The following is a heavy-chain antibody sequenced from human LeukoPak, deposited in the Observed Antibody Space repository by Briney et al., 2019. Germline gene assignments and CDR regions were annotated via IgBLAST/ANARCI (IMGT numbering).Heavy chain of an antibody. V-gene: IGHV3-23*01. CDR2: ISGSGGST. CDR3: AKGQSYSSSSRSHYYYYMDV. D-gene: IGHD6-6*01. J-gene: IGHJ6*03. Sequence: GGSLRLSCAASGFTFSSYAISWVRQAPGKGLEWVSAISGSGGSTYYADSVKGRFTISRDNSKNTLYLQMNSLRAEDTAVYYCAKGQSYSSSSRSHYYYYMDVWGKGTTVTVSS. CDR1: GFTFSSYA.